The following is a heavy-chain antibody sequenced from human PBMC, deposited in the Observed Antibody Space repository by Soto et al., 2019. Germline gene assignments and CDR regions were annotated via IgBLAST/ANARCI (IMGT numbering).Heavy chain of an antibody. CDR3: ATSGYAQRAFDI. Sequence: ASVKVSCKASGYTFTSYYMHWVRQAPGQGLEWMGIINPSGGSTSYAQKFQGRVTMTRDTSTSTVYMELSSLRSEDTAVYYCATSGYAQRAFDIWGQGTMVTVSS. V-gene: IGHV1-46*01. CDR1: GYTFTSYY. D-gene: IGHD5-12*01. CDR2: INPSGGST. J-gene: IGHJ3*02.